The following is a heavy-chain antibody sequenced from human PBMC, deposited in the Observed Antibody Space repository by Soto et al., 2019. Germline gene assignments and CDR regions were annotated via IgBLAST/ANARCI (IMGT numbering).Heavy chain of an antibody. D-gene: IGHD3-10*01. CDR2: IYTSGST. J-gene: IGHJ6*02. V-gene: IGHV4-4*07. Sequence: SETLSLTCTVSGGSISSYYLSWIRQPAGKGLEWIGRIYTSGSTNYNPSLKSRVTMSVDTSKNQFSLKLSSVTAADTAVYYCARDLPRITMVRGDYGMDVWGQGTTVTVSS. CDR1: GGSISSYY. CDR3: ARDLPRITMVRGDYGMDV.